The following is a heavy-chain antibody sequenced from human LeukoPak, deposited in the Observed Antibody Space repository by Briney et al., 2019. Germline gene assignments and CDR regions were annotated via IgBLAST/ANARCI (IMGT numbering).Heavy chain of an antibody. D-gene: IGHD3-10*01. Sequence: PGGSLRLSCAASGFRFSTYAMHWVRQAPGKGLEWVAVLSYDGSTKYYVDSVKGRFTISRDNSKNTLHLQMNSLRAEDTAVYFCARDSSVRGVISDWGQGALLTVSS. CDR3: ARDSSVRGVISD. CDR1: GFRFSTYA. J-gene: IGHJ4*02. CDR2: LSYDGSTK. V-gene: IGHV3-30*04.